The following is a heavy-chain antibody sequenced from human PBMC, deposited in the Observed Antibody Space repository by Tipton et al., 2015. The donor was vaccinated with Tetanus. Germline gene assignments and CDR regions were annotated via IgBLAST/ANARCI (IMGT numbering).Heavy chain of an antibody. CDR1: GFTFSSYA. Sequence: SLRLSCAASGFTFSSYAMSWVRQAPGKGLEWVSAISGSGGSTYYADSVKGRFTNSRDNSKNTLYLQMNSLRAEDTAVYYFAKDRRHGSGSADYWGQGTLVTVSS. J-gene: IGHJ4*02. CDR3: AKDRRHGSGSADY. D-gene: IGHD3-10*01. CDR2: ISGSGGST. V-gene: IGHV3-23*01.